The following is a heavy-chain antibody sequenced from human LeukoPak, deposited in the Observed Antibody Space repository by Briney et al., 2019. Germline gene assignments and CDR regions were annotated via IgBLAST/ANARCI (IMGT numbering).Heavy chain of an antibody. D-gene: IGHD4-23*01. J-gene: IGHJ4*02. CDR3: ARDLGYGGNSGWGY. CDR1: GFTFSSYS. CDR2: ISSSSSYI. V-gene: IGHV3-21*01. Sequence: GGSLRLSCAASGFTFSSYSMNWVRQAPGKGLEWVSSISSSSSYIYYADSVKGRFTISRDNAKNSLYLQMNSLRAEDTAVYYCARDLGYGGNSGWGYWGQGTLVTVSS.